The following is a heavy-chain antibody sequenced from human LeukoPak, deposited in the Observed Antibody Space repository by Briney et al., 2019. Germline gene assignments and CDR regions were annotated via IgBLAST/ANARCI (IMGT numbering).Heavy chain of an antibody. CDR3: AKKTPGNYPYDY. Sequence: PGGSLRLSCAASGFTFDVSAMNWVRQAPGKGLEWVSARGSAGDTYYSDSVKGRFTISRNNSKKMLFLQMTILRAEDTAVYYCAKKTPGNYPYDYWGQGTLVTVSP. CDR2: RGSAGDT. D-gene: IGHD3-22*01. J-gene: IGHJ4*02. CDR1: GFTFDVSA. V-gene: IGHV3-23*01.